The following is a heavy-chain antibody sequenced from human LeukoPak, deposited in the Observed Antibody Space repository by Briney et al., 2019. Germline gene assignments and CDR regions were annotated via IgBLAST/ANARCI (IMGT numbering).Heavy chain of an antibody. CDR2: INWNGGST. D-gene: IGHD3-22*01. CDR1: GFTFDDYG. V-gene: IGHV3-20*04. CDR3: ARDRHYYDSSGLNAFDI. J-gene: IGHJ3*02. Sequence: GGSLRLSCAASGFTFDDYGMSWVRQAPGKGLEWVSGINWNGGSTGYADSVKGRFTISRDNSKNTLYLQMNSLRAEDTAVYYCARDRHYYDSSGLNAFDIWGQGTMVTVSS.